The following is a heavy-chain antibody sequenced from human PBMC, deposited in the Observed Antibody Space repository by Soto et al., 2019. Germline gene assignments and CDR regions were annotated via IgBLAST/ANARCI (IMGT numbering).Heavy chain of an antibody. J-gene: IGHJ4*02. CDR1: GYTFTSYG. D-gene: IGHD6-19*01. CDR3: ARDLAVAPSDY. CDR2: ISAYNGNT. Sequence: QVQLVQSGAEVKKPGASVKVSCKASGYTFTSYGISWVRQAPGQGLEWMGWISAYNGNTKYAQKLQGRVTRTTGTSTSTAYMGLRSLRSEDTAVDDCARDLAVAPSDYWVQGTLGTVSS. V-gene: IGHV1-18*01.